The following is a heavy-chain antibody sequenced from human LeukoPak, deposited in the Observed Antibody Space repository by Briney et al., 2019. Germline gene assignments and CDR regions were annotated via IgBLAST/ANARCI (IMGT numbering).Heavy chain of an antibody. CDR2: IYYSGST. CDR1: GGSSSSSSYY. J-gene: IGHJ4*02. D-gene: IGHD3-10*01. Sequence: SETLSLTCTVSGGSSSSSSYYWGWIRQPPVKGLEWIGSIYYSGSTYYNPSLKSRVTISVDTSKNQFSLKLSSVTAADTAVYYCARLLWFRELPLDYWGQGTLVTVSS. CDR3: ARLLWFRELPLDY. V-gene: IGHV4-39*01.